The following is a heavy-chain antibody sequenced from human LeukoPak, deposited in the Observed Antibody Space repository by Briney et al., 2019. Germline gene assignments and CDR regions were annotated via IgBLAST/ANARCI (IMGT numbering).Heavy chain of an antibody. CDR1: GFTFSSYW. CDR2: IKQDGSEK. CDR3: ATAPEAAVFDY. D-gene: IGHD2-15*01. J-gene: IGHJ4*02. Sequence: GGSLRLSCTASGFTFSSYWMSWVRQAPGKGLEWVANIKQDGSEKYYVDSVKGRFTISRDNAKNSLYLQMNSLRAEDTAVYYCATAPEAAVFDYWGQGTLVTVSP. V-gene: IGHV3-7*01.